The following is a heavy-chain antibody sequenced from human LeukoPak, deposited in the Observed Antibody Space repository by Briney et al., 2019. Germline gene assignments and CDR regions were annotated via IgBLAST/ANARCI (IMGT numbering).Heavy chain of an antibody. Sequence: GGSLRLSCVASGFTFSSYGMHWVRQAPGKGLEWVAVISYDGSNKYYADSVKGRFTISRDNSKNTLYLQMNSLRAEDTAVYYCAREGGYSGYFSAGAFDIWGQGTMVTVSS. D-gene: IGHD5-12*01. CDR3: AREGGYSGYFSAGAFDI. V-gene: IGHV3-30*03. J-gene: IGHJ3*02. CDR2: ISYDGSNK. CDR1: GFTFSSYG.